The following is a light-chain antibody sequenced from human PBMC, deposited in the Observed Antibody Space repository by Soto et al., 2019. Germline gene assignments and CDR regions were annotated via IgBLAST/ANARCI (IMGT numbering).Light chain of an antibody. J-gene: IGKJ4*02. Sequence: EIVLTQSPGTLSLSPGERATLSCRASQSVSSNYLAWYQRKPSQAPRLLIYGASSRATDIPYRFSGSGSGTYFTLTITRLEPEDFAVYYCQQYCSSPQTCGRATNVEIK. CDR3: QQYCSSPQT. CDR2: GAS. CDR1: QSVSSNY. V-gene: IGKV3-20*01.